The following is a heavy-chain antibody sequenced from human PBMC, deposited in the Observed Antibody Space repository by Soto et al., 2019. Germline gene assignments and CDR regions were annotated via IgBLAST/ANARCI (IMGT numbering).Heavy chain of an antibody. CDR2: INAGNGNT. V-gene: IGHV1-3*01. D-gene: IGHD6-13*01. CDR3: ARDSSSKRSDY. Sequence: ASVKVSCKASGYTFTSYAMHWVRQAPGQRLEWMGWINAGNGNTKYSQKFQGRVTITRDTSASTAYMELSSLRAEDTAVYYCARDSSSKRSDYWGQGTLVTVSS. J-gene: IGHJ4*02. CDR1: GYTFTSYA.